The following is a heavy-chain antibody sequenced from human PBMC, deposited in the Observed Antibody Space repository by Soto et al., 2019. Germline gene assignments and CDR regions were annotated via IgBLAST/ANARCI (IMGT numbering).Heavy chain of an antibody. CDR1: GSTFNNFA. J-gene: IGHJ4*02. D-gene: IGHD1-26*01. Sequence: QVVLLQSGAEVKEPGSSVRVSCEVSGSTFNNFAFSWVRQAPGHGPEWMGGIVVISNTADYSQRFQDRVTITADTSINTLYLELGSLTFEDTAVYYCARAIKRWEVHYSFDYWGQGTLVTVSS. CDR3: ARAIKRWEVHYSFDY. V-gene: IGHV1-69*06. CDR2: IVVISNTA.